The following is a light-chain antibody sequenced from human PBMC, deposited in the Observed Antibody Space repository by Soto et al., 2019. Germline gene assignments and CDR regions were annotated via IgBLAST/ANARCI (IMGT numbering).Light chain of an antibody. CDR3: QQYGSSPLYT. V-gene: IGKV3-20*01. CDR2: GAS. CDR1: QSVSSSY. J-gene: IGKJ2*01. Sequence: EIVLTQSPGTLSLSPGERATLSCRASQSVSSSYLAWYQQKPGQAPRLLIYGASSRATGIPDRFSGSRSGTDFTLTISRLEPEDFVVYYCQQYGSSPLYTFGQGTKLEIK.